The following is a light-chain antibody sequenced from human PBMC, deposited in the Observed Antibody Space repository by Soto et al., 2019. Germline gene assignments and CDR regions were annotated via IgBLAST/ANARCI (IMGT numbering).Light chain of an antibody. CDR1: QGVNNY. J-gene: IGKJ1*01. CDR2: AAS. V-gene: IGKV1-16*01. Sequence: IQLVQSPASLSASVGNRVTNTCRASQGVNNYLAWFQQKPGKAPQSLIYAASTLRTGVPSRLSGGEYGTDFILPFDSLQPEDFSSYHCQHYNGYPWTFGQGTTV. CDR3: QHYNGYPWT.